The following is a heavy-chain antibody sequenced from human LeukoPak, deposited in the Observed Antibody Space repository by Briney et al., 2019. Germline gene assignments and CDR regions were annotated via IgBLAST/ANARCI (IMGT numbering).Heavy chain of an antibody. V-gene: IGHV3-64D*09. J-gene: IGHJ4*02. D-gene: IGHD3-3*01. CDR3: VNDRRGGGYYPSFDY. CDR1: GFAFSAYS. CDR2: INSSGNNI. Sequence: GGSLRLSCAASGFAFSAYSMHWVRQAPGKGLEQVSSINSSGNNIYYADSVKGRFTISRDNAKSTLYLEMSSLRDEDTAVYYCVNDRRGGGYYPSFDYWGKGTMVTASS.